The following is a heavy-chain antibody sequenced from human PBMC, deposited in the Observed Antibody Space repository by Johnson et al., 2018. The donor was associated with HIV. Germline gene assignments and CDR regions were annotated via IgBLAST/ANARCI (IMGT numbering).Heavy chain of an antibody. V-gene: IGHV3-13*01. J-gene: IGHJ3*02. D-gene: IGHD1-26*01. CDR3: ARGGRKWELLGDDAFDI. CDR2: IGTAGDT. CDR1: GFTFEDYG. Sequence: VQLVESGGGVVRPGGSLRLSCAVSGFTFEDYGISWVRQAPGKGLEWVSAIGTAGDTYYPGSVKGRFTISRENAKNSLYLQMNSLRAGDTAVYYCARGGRKWELLGDDAFDIWGQGTMVTVSS.